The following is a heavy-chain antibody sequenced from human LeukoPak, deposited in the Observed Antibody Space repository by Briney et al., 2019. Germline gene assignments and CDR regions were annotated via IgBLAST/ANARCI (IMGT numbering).Heavy chain of an antibody. CDR2: IRYDGNDK. J-gene: IGHJ6*03. CDR3: AKAVAVFRGVYYYYYMDV. CDR1: GFTFSSYG. V-gene: IGHV3-30*02. D-gene: IGHD6-19*01. Sequence: GGSLRLSCAASGFTFSSYGMHWVRQAPGKGLEWVAFIRYDGNDKYYADSVKGRFTISRDKSKNTLYLQMNSLRAEDTAVYYCAKAVAVFRGVYYYYYMDVWGKGTTVTISS.